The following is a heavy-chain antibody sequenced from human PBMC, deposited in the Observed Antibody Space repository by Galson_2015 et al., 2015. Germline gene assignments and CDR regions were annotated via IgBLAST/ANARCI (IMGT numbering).Heavy chain of an antibody. J-gene: IGHJ5*02. Sequence: SETLSVTCTVSVGSISSYYWSWIRQPPGKGLEWIGYIYYSGSTNYNPSLKSRVTISVDTSKNQFSLKLSSVTAADTAVYYCARDEIAAAGTSWFDPWGQGTLVTVSS. V-gene: IGHV4-59*01. CDR3: ARDEIAAAGTSWFDP. CDR2: IYYSGST. D-gene: IGHD6-13*01. CDR1: VGSISSYY.